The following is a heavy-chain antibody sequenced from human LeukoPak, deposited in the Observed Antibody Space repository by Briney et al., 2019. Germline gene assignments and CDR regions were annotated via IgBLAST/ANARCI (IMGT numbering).Heavy chain of an antibody. Sequence: SETVSLTCTVSGGSISSSSYYWGWIRQPPGKGLEWIGSIYYSGSTFYNPSLKSRVTISVDTSKNQFSLKLSSVTAADTAVYYCARPRIADPGDAFDIWGQGTMVTVSS. CDR2: IYYSGST. CDR3: ARPRIADPGDAFDI. D-gene: IGHD2-15*01. V-gene: IGHV4-39*01. J-gene: IGHJ3*02. CDR1: GGSISSSSYY.